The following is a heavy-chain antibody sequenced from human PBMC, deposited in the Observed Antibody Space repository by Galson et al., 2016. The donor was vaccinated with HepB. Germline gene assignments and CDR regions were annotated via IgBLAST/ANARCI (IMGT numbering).Heavy chain of an antibody. CDR1: GASISSNSS. D-gene: IGHD3-16*01. J-gene: IGHJ6*02. V-gene: IGHV4-4*02. CDR2: VYHDGSS. Sequence: SETLSLTCAVSGASISSNSSWSWVRQPPGKGLEWIGGVYHDGSSNYNPSLKSRVTISVDKSKNQFSLKLTSVTAADTAVYYCARKPPPVAYYGLDVWGQGTTVVVSS. CDR3: ARKPPPVAYYGLDV.